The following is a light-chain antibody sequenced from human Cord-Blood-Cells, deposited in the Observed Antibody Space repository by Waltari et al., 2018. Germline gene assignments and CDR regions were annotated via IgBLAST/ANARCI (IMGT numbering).Light chain of an antibody. V-gene: IGLV2-14*01. J-gene: IGLJ1*01. CDR3: SSYTSSSTYV. Sequence: HSALTQPASVSVSPRQSITISCTGTSSDVGGYNYVSWYQQHPGKAPKLMIYDVSNRPSGVSNRFSGSKSGNTASLTISGLQAEDEADYYCSSYTSSSTYVFGTGTKVTVL. CDR2: DVS. CDR1: SSDVGGYNY.